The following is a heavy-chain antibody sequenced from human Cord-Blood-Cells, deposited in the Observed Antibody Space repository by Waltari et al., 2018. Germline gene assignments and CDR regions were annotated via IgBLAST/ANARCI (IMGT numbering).Heavy chain of an antibody. Sequence: LSCAASGFTFSSYAMHWVRQAPGKGLEWVAVISYDGSNKYYADSVKGRFTISRDNSKNTLYLQMNSLRAEDTAVYYCAREPQMTGDAFDIWGQGTMVTVSS. J-gene: IGHJ3*02. CDR1: GFTFSSYA. CDR3: AREPQMTGDAFDI. CDR2: ISYDGSNK. D-gene: IGHD3-9*01. V-gene: IGHV3-30-3*01.